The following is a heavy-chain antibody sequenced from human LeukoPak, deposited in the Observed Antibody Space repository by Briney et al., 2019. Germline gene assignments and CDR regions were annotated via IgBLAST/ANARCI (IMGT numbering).Heavy chain of an antibody. CDR2: ISTDGGST. Sequence: PGGSLRLSCSASGFTFSNFPMHWVRQAPGKGLEYVSAISTDGGSTYYADSAKGRFTISRDNSKNTLSLQMGSLRAEDTAVYYCVKAILFGSVSYYADWGQGTLVTVSS. CDR1: GFTFSNFP. V-gene: IGHV3-64D*09. CDR3: VKAILFGSVSYYAD. J-gene: IGHJ4*02. D-gene: IGHD3-22*01.